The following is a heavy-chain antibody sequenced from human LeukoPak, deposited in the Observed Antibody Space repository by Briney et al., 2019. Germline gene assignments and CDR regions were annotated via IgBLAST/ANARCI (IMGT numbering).Heavy chain of an antibody. CDR1: GFTFSIYS. CDR3: ARDLYGDYSFDY. D-gene: IGHD4-17*01. CDR2: ISSTSDYI. J-gene: IGHJ4*02. V-gene: IGHV3-21*01. Sequence: GGSLRLSCAASGFTFSIYSMNWVRQAPGKGREWVSSISSTSDYIYYADSVKGRFTISRDNAKNSLYLQMNSLRAEDTAVYYCARDLYGDYSFDYWGQGTLVTVSS.